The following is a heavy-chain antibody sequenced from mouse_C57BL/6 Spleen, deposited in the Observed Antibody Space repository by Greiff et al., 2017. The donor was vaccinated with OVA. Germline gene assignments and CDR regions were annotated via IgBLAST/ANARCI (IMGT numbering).Heavy chain of an antibody. CDR3: ARQEIYGGNYGYFDV. Sequence: EVKLLESGGDLVKPGGSLKLSCAASGFTFSSYGMSWVRQTPDKRLEWVATISSGGSYTYYPDSVKGRFTISRDNAKNTLYLQVSSLKSEDTAMYYGARQEIYGGNYGYFDVWGTGTTVTVSS. V-gene: IGHV5-6*01. D-gene: IGHD1-1*02. CDR1: GFTFSSYG. CDR2: ISSGGSYT. J-gene: IGHJ1*03.